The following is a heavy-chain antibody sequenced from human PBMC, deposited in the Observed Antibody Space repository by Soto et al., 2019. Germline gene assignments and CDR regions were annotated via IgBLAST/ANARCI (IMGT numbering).Heavy chain of an antibody. D-gene: IGHD1-26*01. CDR1: GGSISSYY. Sequence: SETLSLTCTVSGGSISSYYWSWIRQPAGKGLEWIGRIYTSGGTNYNPSLKSRVTMSVDTSKNQFSLKLSSVTAADTAVYYCARDQRARYRELLPNYYYYGMDVWGQGTTVTVSS. J-gene: IGHJ6*02. CDR3: ARDQRARYRELLPNYYYYGMDV. V-gene: IGHV4-4*07. CDR2: IYTSGGT.